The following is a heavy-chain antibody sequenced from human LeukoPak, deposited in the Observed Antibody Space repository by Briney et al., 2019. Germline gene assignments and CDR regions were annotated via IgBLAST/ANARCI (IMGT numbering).Heavy chain of an antibody. CDR1: GLTLSSYA. Sequence: PGGSLTLSCAASGLTLSSYAMRWVRQAPGKGLEWVAVISGSGGSTYYADSVKGPFTISRDNSKNALYLQMNSLRAEDTAVYYGAKESRYSSGWYVVYYWGQGTLVTVSS. CDR3: AKESRYSSGWYVVYY. CDR2: ISGSGGST. D-gene: IGHD6-19*01. J-gene: IGHJ4*02. V-gene: IGHV3-23*01.